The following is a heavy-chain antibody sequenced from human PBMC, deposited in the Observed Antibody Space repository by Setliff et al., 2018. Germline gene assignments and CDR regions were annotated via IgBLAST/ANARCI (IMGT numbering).Heavy chain of an antibody. J-gene: IGHJ4*02. Sequence: AASVKVSCKASGYTFTSYDINWMRQASGQGLEWMGWMNPNSGNTGSTQKFQGRVTMTRNTSTSTAYMELSRLTSEDTAVYFCARGWAALGIIGYWGQGTLVT. CDR1: GYTFTSYD. V-gene: IGHV1-8*02. CDR3: ARGWAALGIIGY. CDR2: MNPNSGNT. D-gene: IGHD7-27*01.